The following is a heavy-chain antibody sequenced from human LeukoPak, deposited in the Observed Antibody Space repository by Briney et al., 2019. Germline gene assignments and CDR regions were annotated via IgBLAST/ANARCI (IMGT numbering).Heavy chain of an antibody. Sequence: GGSLRLSCAASGFTFSSYAMYWVRQAPGKGLEWVAVISYDGSNKYYADSVKGRFTISRDNSKNTLYLQMNSLRAEDTAVYYCARGWAIAAAGTFDYWGQGTLVTVSS. V-gene: IGHV3-30-3*01. CDR2: ISYDGSNK. CDR3: ARGWAIAAAGTFDY. J-gene: IGHJ4*02. D-gene: IGHD6-13*01. CDR1: GFTFSSYA.